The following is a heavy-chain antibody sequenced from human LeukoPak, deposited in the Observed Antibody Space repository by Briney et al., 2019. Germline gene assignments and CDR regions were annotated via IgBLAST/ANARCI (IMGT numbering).Heavy chain of an antibody. CDR2: IKQDGSEK. V-gene: IGHV3-7*01. D-gene: IGHD3-3*01. CDR1: GFTFSSYW. CDR3: ARNYDFWSGHPNWFDP. J-gene: IGHJ5*02. Sequence: GGSLRLSCAASGFTFSSYWMSWVRQAPGKGLEWVANIKQDGSEKYYVDSVKGRFTISRDNAKNSLYLQMNSLRAEDTAVYYCARNYDFWSGHPNWFDPWGQGTLVTVSS.